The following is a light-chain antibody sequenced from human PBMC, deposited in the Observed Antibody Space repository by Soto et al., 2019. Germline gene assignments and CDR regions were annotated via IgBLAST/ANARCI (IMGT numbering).Light chain of an antibody. CDR2: GAS. J-gene: IGKJ4*01. CDR3: QQTYRTPLT. V-gene: IGKV1-39*01. CDR1: ENIVTH. Sequence: DIQMTQSPNSLSASLRDRVTITCRASENIVTHLNWYQQRPGKAPKVLIYGASNLQPGVPSRFSGSGSGTDFILTISSLQPEDFASYYCQQTYRTPLTFGAGTKVDI.